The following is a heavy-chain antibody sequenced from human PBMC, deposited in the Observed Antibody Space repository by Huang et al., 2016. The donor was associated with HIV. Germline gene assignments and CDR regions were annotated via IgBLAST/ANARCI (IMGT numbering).Heavy chain of an antibody. D-gene: IGHD1-26*01. CDR3: ARVRGYSGSYYGMDV. J-gene: IGHJ6*02. CDR2: IIPVFGTQ. V-gene: IGHV1-69*01. CDR1: GGTFSNHG. Sequence: QVQLVQSGAEVKKPGSSVKVSCKASGGTFSNHGFSWVRQASGQGLEWMGGIIPVFGTQYYTPKFQGRVTITADESTSTVYMELSSLTPDDTAEYYCARVRGYSGSYYGMDVWGQGTTVTVSS.